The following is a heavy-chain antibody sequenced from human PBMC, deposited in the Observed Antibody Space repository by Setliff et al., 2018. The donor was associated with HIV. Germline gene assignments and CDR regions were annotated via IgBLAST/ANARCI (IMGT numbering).Heavy chain of an antibody. J-gene: IGHJ3*02. V-gene: IGHV4-39*01. CDR1: GGSISSSSHY. CDR2: IYFSGST. D-gene: IGHD5-18*01. CDR3: ARPRYTYGTPPAFDI. Sequence: PSETLSLTFTVSGGSISSSSHYWGWIRQPPGKGLEWIGSIYFSGSTYYNPSLKSRVTISVDTSKNQFSLKLSSVTAADTAVYYCARPRYTYGTPPAFDIWGRGTVVTVSS.